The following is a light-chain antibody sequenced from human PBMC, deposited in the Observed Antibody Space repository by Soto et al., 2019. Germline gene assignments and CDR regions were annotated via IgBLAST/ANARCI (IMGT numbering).Light chain of an antibody. CDR3: ATWDTILSGAV. CDR2: DSD. V-gene: IGLV1-51*01. J-gene: IGLJ3*02. Sequence: QSVLTQPPSVSAAPGQTVTISCSGSGSNIGNNFVSWYQQLPGKVPKLLIYDSDKRPTTISDRFSGSKSGTSATLGITGLQSGDEADYYCATWDTILSGAVIGGGTKLTVL. CDR1: GSNIGNNF.